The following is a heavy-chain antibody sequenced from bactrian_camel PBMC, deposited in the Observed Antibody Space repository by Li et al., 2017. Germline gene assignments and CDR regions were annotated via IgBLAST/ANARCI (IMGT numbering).Heavy chain of an antibody. CDR2: ITSLPSLFRAA. Sequence: HVQLVESGGGLVQPGESLRLSCVASGITFSRHDMSWVRQAPGKEVEWVAGITSLPSLFRAASYADSVKGRFTISRDNAKNTLYLQMNSLKPEDTAMYYCAAVGPYDARVRLTFWGCGFNYWGQGTQVTVS. J-gene: IGHJ4*01. CDR1: GITFSRHD. D-gene: IGHD4*01. V-gene: IGHV3S6*01. CDR3: AAVGPYDARVRLTFWGCGFNY.